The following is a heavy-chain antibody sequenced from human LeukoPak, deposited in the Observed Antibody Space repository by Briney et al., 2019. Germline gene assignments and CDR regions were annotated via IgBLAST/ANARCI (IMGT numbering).Heavy chain of an antibody. CDR3: AKNPDYDVLTGTSFDC. Sequence: GGSLRLSCAASGFTFSSYAMSWVRQAPGKGLEWVSSVSDSGSKTYYAASVKGRFTISRDNSKNTLCLQMNSLKAEDTAVYYCAKNPDYDVLTGTSFDCWGQGALVTVSS. J-gene: IGHJ4*02. CDR2: VSDSGSKT. V-gene: IGHV3-23*01. D-gene: IGHD3-9*01. CDR1: GFTFSSYA.